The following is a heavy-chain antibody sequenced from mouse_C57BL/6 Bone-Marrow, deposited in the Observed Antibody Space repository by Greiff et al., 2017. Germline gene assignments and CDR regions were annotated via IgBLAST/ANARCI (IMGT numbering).Heavy chain of an antibody. V-gene: IGHV5-4*01. J-gene: IGHJ2*01. Sequence: EVMLVESGGGLVKPGGSLKLSCAASGFTFSSYAMSWVRQTPEKRLEWVATISDGGSYTYYPDNVKGRFTISRDNAQNNLYLQMSHLKSEDTAMYYCARDRGQLRLNYFDYWGQGTTLTVSS. CDR2: ISDGGSYT. CDR3: ARDRGQLRLNYFDY. CDR1: GFTFSSYA. D-gene: IGHD3-2*02.